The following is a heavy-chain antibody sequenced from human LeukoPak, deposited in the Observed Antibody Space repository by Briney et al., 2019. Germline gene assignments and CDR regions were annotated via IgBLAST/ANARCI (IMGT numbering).Heavy chain of an antibody. CDR2: ISDRGDST. J-gene: IGHJ4*02. CDR1: GFAFSNYP. V-gene: IGHV3-23*01. Sequence: GGSLRLSCAASGFAFSNYPMTWVRQAPGKGLEWVSAISDRGDSTKYADSVKGRFTISRDNSKNTLYLRMNSLRAEDTALYYCAKDWRADYWGQGTLVTVSS. CDR3: AKDWRADY.